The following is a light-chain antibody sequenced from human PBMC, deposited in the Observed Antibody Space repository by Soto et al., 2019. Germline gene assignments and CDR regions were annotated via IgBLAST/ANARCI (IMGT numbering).Light chain of an antibody. V-gene: IGKV1-9*01. CDR2: AAS. Sequence: DIQLTQSPSFLSASVGDRVTITCRASQGISSYLAWYQQKPGQAPKLLIYAASTLQSGVPSRFSGSGSGTEFTLTISSLQPEDFATYYCQQLNSYFSLTFGGGTKVEIK. CDR1: QGISSY. CDR3: QQLNSYFSLT. J-gene: IGKJ4*01.